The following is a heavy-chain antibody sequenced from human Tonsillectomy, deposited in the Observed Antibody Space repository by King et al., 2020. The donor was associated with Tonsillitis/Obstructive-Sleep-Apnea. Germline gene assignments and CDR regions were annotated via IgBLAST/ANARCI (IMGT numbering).Heavy chain of an antibody. CDR1: GFTFSSYA. CDR3: AREGLSTVTTSAFDI. J-gene: IGHJ3*02. V-gene: IGHV3-30*04. Sequence: HVQLVESGGGVVQPGRSLRLSCAASGFTFSSYAMHWVRQAPGKGLEWVAVISYDRSNKYYADSVKGRFTISRDNSKNTLCLQMNSLRAEDTAVYYCAREGLSTVTTSAFDIWGQGTMVTVSS. D-gene: IGHD4-11*01. CDR2: ISYDRSNK.